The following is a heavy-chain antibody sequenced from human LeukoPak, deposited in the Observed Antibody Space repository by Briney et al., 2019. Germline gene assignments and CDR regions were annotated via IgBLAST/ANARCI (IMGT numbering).Heavy chain of an antibody. J-gene: IGHJ4*02. CDR3: ARGASMVREITEFDY. D-gene: IGHD3-10*01. V-gene: IGHV7-4-1*02. CDR2: INTNTGNP. Sequence: ASVKVSCKASDYPFTEFGVSWVRQAPGQGLEWMGWINTNTGNPTYAQGFTGRFVFSLDTSVSTAYLQISSLKVEDTAVYYCARGASMVREITEFDYWGQGTLVTVSS. CDR1: DYPFTEFG.